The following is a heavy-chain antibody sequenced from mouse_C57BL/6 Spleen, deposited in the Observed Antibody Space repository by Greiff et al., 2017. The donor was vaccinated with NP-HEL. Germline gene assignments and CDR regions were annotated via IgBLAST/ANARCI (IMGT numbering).Heavy chain of an antibody. V-gene: IGHV7-3*01. Sequence: EVQLVESGGGLVQPGGSLSLSCAASGFTFTDYYMSWVRQPPGTALEWLGFIRNKANGYTTEYSASVKGRFTISRDNSQSILYLQMNALRAEDSATYYCARSPDGNYAMDYWGQGTSVTVSS. CDR3: ARSPDGNYAMDY. CDR1: GFTFTDYY. J-gene: IGHJ4*01. CDR2: IRNKANGYTT.